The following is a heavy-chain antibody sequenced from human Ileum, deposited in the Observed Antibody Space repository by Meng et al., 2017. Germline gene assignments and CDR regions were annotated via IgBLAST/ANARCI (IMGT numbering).Heavy chain of an antibody. CDR2: ISGSGGDT. CDR1: GFTFSSYA. D-gene: IGHD7-27*01. V-gene: IGHV3-23*04. J-gene: IGHJ5*02. CDR3: AKPAAGTGWGGS. Sequence: GRLGVSGGGLVPPGGSLRLSCAASGFTFSSYAMSWVRQAPGKGLEWVSGISGSGGDTYYADSVKGRFTISRDNSKNTLFLQMTSLRAEDTAVYYCAKPAAGTGWGGSWGQGTLVTVSS.